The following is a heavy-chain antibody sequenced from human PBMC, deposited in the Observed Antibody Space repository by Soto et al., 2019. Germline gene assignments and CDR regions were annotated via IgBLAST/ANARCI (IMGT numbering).Heavy chain of an antibody. CDR2: IKQDGSEK. V-gene: IGHV3-7*01. Sequence: GGSLRLSCAASGFTFSSYWMSWVRQAPGKGLEWVANIKQDGSEKYYVDSVKGRFTISRDNAKNSLYLQMNSLRAEDTAVYYCHYTGTTIESSGYYYYFDYWGQGTLVTVSS. D-gene: IGHD3-22*01. CDR3: HYTGTTIESSGYYYYFDY. J-gene: IGHJ4*02. CDR1: GFTFSSYW.